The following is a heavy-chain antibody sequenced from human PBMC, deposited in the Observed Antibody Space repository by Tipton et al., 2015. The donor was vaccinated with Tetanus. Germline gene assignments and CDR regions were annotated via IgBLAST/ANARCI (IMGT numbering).Heavy chain of an antibody. CDR1: GFTFGDYA. D-gene: IGHD3-10*01. J-gene: IGHJ6*02. V-gene: IGHV3-49*03. Sequence: SLRLSCTASGFTFGDYAMSWFRQAPGKGLEWVGFIRSKAYGGTTEYAASVKGRFTISRDDSKSIAYLQMNSLKTEDTAVYYCTRFDQWVRGVISYYYYGMDVWGQGTTVTVSS. CDR3: TRFDQWVRGVISYYYYGMDV. CDR2: IRSKAYGGTT.